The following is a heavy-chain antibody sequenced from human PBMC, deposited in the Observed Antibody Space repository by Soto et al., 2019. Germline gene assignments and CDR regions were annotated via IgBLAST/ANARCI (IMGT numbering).Heavy chain of an antibody. CDR2: FYQGXXX. CDR3: XTDTYNSWTK. CDR1: GLPATYNY. Sequence: EVRLMESGGGLVQPGESLKLSCRVSGLPATYNYXXWVRQAPGKGLGWVSVFYQGXXXXXXXSLTGRFTISRENCXXXXXXXXXXXXXXXXXXXXXXTDTYNSWTKWGQGTLVTVSS. V-gene: IGHV3-53*01. J-gene: IGHJ4*02. D-gene: IGHD1-20*01.